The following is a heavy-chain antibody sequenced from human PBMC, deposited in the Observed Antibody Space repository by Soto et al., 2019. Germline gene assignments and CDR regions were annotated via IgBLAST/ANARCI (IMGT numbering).Heavy chain of an antibody. V-gene: IGHV2-5*02. CDR1: GFSLTTSGVG. CDR3: ADRILRTVFGLVTTTAIYFDF. J-gene: IGHJ4*02. CDR2: IYWDDDK. Sequence: QITLNESGPTVVKPAETLTLTCTFSGFSLTTSGVGVGWIRQSPGKAPEWLALIYWDDDKRYSASLKSRLTITKDTSKNQVVLTMASVDPADTATYYCADRILRTVFGLVTTTAIYFDFWGQGPPVVVSS. D-gene: IGHD3-3*01.